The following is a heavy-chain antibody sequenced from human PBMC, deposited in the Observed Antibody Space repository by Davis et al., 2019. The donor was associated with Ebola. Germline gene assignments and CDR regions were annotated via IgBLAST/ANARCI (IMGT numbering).Heavy chain of an antibody. CDR3: ARAGNYASPHHFDY. V-gene: IGHV3-23*01. CDR2: ISGSGSNT. J-gene: IGHJ4*02. D-gene: IGHD1-7*01. CDR1: GFTFSKYA. Sequence: GESLKISCAASGFTFSKYAMNWVRQAPGKGLEWVSAISGSGSNTYYADSVKGRFTISRDNAKNSLFLQVNSLRAEDTALYYCARAGNYASPHHFDYWGQGSLVTVSS.